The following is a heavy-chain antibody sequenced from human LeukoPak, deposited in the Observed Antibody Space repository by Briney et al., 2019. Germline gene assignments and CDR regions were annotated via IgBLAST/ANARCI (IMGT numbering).Heavy chain of an antibody. CDR2: ISYDGSNK. CDR3: ARDHGLWVTRYFFDY. Sequence: PGGSLRLSCAASGFTFSSYAMHWVRQAPGKGLEWVAVISYDGSNKYYADSVKGRFTISRDNSKNTLYLQMNSLRAEDTAVYYCARDHGLWVTRYFFDYWGQGTLVTVSS. CDR1: GFTFSSYA. D-gene: IGHD4-17*01. V-gene: IGHV3-30-3*01. J-gene: IGHJ4*02.